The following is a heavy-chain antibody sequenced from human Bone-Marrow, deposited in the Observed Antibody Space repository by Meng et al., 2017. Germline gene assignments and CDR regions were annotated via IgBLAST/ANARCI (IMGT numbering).Heavy chain of an antibody. CDR2: ISGSGDST. Sequence: GESLKISCAASGFIFSSHAMSWVRQAPGKGLEWVSTISGSGDSTYYADSVKGRFTISRDNSKNALFLQMNSLRAEDTAVYYCATSGDHGVHYFDYWGQGTLVTVSS. CDR3: ATSGDHGVHYFDY. D-gene: IGHD2-21*02. V-gene: IGHV3-23*01. CDR1: GFIFSSHA. J-gene: IGHJ4*02.